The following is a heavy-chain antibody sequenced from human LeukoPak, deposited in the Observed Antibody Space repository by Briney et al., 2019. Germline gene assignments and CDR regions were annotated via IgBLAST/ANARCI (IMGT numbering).Heavy chain of an antibody. J-gene: IGHJ3*02. CDR1: GFTFSSYS. CDR2: ISSSSSYI. CDR3: ARDGAVAGIDNAFDI. D-gene: IGHD6-19*01. Sequence: GGSLRLSCAASGFTFSSYSMNWVRQAPGKGLEWVSSISSSSSYIYYADSVKGRFTISRDNAKNSLYLQMNSLRAEDTAVYYCARDGAVAGIDNAFDIWGQGTMVPVSS. V-gene: IGHV3-21*01.